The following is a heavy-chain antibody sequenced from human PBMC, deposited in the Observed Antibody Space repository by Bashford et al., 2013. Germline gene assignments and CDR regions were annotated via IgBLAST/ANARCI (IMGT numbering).Heavy chain of an antibody. V-gene: IGHV3-30*04. CDR2: ISDDGRKK. CDR3: VRDFHYGWGNFFT. CDR1: GFTFNAWA. Sequence: GGSLRLSCVGSGFTFNAWAMHWVRQAPGKGLEWVAAISDDGRKKYHADSVKGRFSISRDNSKNTLYLQMNSLRVEDTAIYYCVRDFHYGWGNFFTWGQGTRVTVSS. J-gene: IGHJ5*02. D-gene: IGHD3-10*01.